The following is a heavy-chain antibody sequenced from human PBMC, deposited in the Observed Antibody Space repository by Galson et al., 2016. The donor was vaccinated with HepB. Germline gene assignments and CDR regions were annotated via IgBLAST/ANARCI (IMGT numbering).Heavy chain of an antibody. V-gene: IGHV4-31*03. D-gene: IGHD6-19*01. J-gene: IGHJ6*02. CDR1: GGSISSGGYF. Sequence: TLSLTCTVSGGSISSGGYFWNWIRHHPGTGLEWICYIHYSGTTYYHPSLKSRATISINTSKNQFSLKLTSVTAADTAVYYCAREAGASGWTNGMDVWGQGASVTVSS. CDR3: AREAGASGWTNGMDV. CDR2: IHYSGTT.